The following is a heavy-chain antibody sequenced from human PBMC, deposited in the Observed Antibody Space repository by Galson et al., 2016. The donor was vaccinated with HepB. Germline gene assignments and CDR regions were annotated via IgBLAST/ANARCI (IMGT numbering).Heavy chain of an antibody. CDR2: IIPIFRTP. D-gene: IGHD3/OR15-3a*01. Sequence: SVKVSCKASGGAFSNYAISWVRQAPGQGLEWMGTIIPIFRTPYYTQEFQGRVTISADKSTSSVYLELTSLRSDDTAVYYCARGRTQFDAFDIWGQGTPVTVSS. CDR1: GGAFSNYA. V-gene: IGHV1-69*06. CDR3: ARGRTQFDAFDI. J-gene: IGHJ3*02.